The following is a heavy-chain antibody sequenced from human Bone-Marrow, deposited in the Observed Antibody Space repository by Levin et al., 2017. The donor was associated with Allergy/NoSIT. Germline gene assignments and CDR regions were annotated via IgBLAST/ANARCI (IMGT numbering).Heavy chain of an antibody. D-gene: IGHD2-2*01. CDR2: SIPTHGTN. CDR3: ARHVGSSFQLQFDALDV. J-gene: IGHJ3*01. Sequence: SVKVSCKTSGDTFYNYALSWVRQAPGQGLEWMGGSIPTHGTNNYAQKFQGRLNFTADRSTRTDSMELSSLRPEDTAVYFCARHVGSSFQLQFDALDVWGQGTMVTVSS. CDR1: GDTFYNYA. V-gene: IGHV1-69*10.